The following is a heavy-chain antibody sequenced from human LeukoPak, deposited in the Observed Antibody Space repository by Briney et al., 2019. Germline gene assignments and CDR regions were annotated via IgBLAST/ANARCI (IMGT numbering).Heavy chain of an antibody. D-gene: IGHD3-10*01. CDR3: AREPTPEFGELYSDY. V-gene: IGHV3-48*02. Sequence: GGSLRLSCAASGFTFSSYSMNWVLQAPGKGLEWVSYISSSSSTIYYADSVKGRFTISRDNAKNSLYLQMNSLRDEDTAVYYCAREPTPEFGELYSDYWGQGTLVTVSS. CDR2: ISSSSSTI. J-gene: IGHJ4*02. CDR1: GFTFSSYS.